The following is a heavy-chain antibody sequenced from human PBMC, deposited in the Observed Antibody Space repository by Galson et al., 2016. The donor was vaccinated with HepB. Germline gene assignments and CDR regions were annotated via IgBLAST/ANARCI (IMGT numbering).Heavy chain of an antibody. V-gene: IGHV5-51*01. J-gene: IGHJ4*02. Sequence: QSGAEVKKPGESLRITCQGSGYNFATYWIAWVRQMPGNGLEWMGIVYPDDADTKYSPSFQGQVTISADKSINTAYLQWSSLKASDTAIYYCARPGQDQHLGIWGPGTLVTVSS. CDR2: VYPDDADT. D-gene: IGHD1-26*01. CDR1: GYNFATYW. CDR3: ARPGQDQHLGI.